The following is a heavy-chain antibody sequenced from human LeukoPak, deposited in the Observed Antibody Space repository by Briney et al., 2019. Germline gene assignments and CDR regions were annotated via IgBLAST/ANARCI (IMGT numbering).Heavy chain of an antibody. Sequence: SGTLSLTCTVSGGSISSYYWSWIRQPPGKGLEWIGYIYYSGSTNYNPSLKSRVTISVDTSKNQFSLKLSSVTAADTAVYYCASSRTKVQNFDYWGQGTLVTVSS. CDR3: ASSRTKVQNFDY. CDR2: IYYSGST. CDR1: GGSISSYY. D-gene: IGHD1-1*01. V-gene: IGHV4-59*01. J-gene: IGHJ4*02.